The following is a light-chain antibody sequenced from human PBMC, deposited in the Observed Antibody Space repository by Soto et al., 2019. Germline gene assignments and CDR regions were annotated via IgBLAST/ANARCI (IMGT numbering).Light chain of an antibody. Sequence: QSVLTQPPSASGTPGQRVTISCSGSSSNIGTYFVYWYQQLPGTAPKLLIYSNSQRPSGVPDRFSGSKSGTSASLAINGLRSEDEADYYCAAWDGSLSGNVFGTGTKVTV. CDR2: SNS. CDR3: AAWDGSLSGNV. CDR1: SSNIGTYF. J-gene: IGLJ1*01. V-gene: IGLV1-47*01.